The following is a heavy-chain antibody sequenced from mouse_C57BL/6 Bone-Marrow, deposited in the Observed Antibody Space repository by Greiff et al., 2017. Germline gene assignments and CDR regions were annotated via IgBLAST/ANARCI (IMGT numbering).Heavy chain of an antibody. J-gene: IGHJ3*01. CDR3: AREGMLSAWFAD. V-gene: IGHV1-69*01. D-gene: IGHD3-2*02. CDR1: GYTFTSYW. Sequence: QVQLQQPGAELVMPGASVKLSCKASGYTFTSYWMHWVKQRPGQGLEWIGEIDPSDSYTNYNQKFKGKSTLTVDKSSSTAYMQLSSLTSEDSAVYYCAREGMLSAWFADWGQGTLVTVSA. CDR2: IDPSDSYT.